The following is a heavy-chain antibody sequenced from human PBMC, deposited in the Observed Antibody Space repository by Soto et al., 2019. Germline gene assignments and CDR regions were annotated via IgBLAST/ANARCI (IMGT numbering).Heavy chain of an antibody. CDR1: GFSFSTYG. V-gene: IGHV3-30*18. J-gene: IGHJ4*02. CDR3: AKGEGFDYALES. CDR2: ISDDGRSI. D-gene: IGHD3-9*01. Sequence: GGSLRLSCTVSGFSFSTYGMHWVRQAPGKGLEWLAIISDDGRSIYYADSVKGRFTISRDNSKDTLYLQMHSLRPEDTAVYYCAKGEGFDYALESWGQGTLVTVSA.